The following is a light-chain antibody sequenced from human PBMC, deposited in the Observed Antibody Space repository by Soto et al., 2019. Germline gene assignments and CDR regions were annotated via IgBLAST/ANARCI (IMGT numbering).Light chain of an antibody. CDR2: EGS. J-gene: IGLJ2*01. Sequence: QSALTQPASVSGSPRQSITISCTGTSSDVGTYNLVSWYQQHPGKAPKLMIYEGSKRPSGVSNRFSGSKSGNTASLTISGLQAEDEADYYCCSYAGISTFVVFGGGTKVTVL. CDR1: SSDVGTYNL. CDR3: CSYAGISTFVV. V-gene: IGLV2-23*03.